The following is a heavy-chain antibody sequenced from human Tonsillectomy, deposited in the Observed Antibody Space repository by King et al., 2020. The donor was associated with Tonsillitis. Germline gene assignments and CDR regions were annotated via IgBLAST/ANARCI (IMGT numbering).Heavy chain of an antibody. J-gene: IGHJ3*02. V-gene: IGHV3-33*08. CDR2: IWDDGSNK. CDR1: GFTFSIYG. Sequence: VQLVESVGGLVQPGGSLRLSCEASGFTFSIYGMHWVRQAPGKGLEWVAVIWDDGSNKYYADSVKGRFTISRDNAKDTLYLKMDSLRAEDTAGYYCARGPGSGTHLSAFDIWGQGTVVTVSS. CDR3: ARGPGSGTHLSAFDI. D-gene: IGHD3-10*01.